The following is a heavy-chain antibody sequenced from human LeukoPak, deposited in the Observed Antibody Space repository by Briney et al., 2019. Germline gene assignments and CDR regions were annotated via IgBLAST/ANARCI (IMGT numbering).Heavy chain of an antibody. Sequence: PGGSLRLSCAASGFTFSSYSMNWVRQAPGKGLEWDSYISSSSSTIYYADSVKGRFTISRDNAKNSLYLQMNSLRAEDTAVYYCAREPLGYCSTTSCSFSLDYWGQGTLVTVSS. J-gene: IGHJ4*02. CDR1: GFTFSSYS. D-gene: IGHD2-2*01. CDR2: ISSSSSTI. CDR3: AREPLGYCSTTSCSFSLDY. V-gene: IGHV3-48*01.